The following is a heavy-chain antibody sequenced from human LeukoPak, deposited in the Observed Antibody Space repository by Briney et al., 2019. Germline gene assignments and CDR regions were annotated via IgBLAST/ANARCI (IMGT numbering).Heavy chain of an antibody. CDR3: AKDGIPMATISYFDY. V-gene: IGHV3-23*01. J-gene: IGHJ4*02. Sequence: GGSLRLSCAASGFTFSSYAMSWVRQAPGKGLEWVSAISGSGGSAYYADSVKGRFTISRDNSKNTLYLQMNSLRAEDTAVYYCAKDGIPMATISYFDYWGQGTLVTVSS. D-gene: IGHD5-24*01. CDR1: GFTFSSYA. CDR2: ISGSGGSA.